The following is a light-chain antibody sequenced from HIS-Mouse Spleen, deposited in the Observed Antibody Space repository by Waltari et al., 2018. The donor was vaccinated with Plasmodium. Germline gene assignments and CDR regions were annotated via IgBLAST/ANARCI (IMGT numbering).Light chain of an antibody. CDR2: GAS. CDR1: QSVSSN. V-gene: IGKV3-15*01. J-gene: IGKJ3*01. Sequence: IVMTQSPATLSVSQGERPTLSCRASQSVSSNLAWYQQKPGQAPRLLIYGASTRATGIPARFSGSGSGTEFTLTISSLQSEDFAVYYCQQYNNWSFTFGPGTKVDIK. CDR3: QQYNNWSFT.